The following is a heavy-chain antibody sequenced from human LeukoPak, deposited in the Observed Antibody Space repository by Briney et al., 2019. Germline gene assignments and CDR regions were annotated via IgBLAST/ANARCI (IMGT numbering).Heavy chain of an antibody. V-gene: IGHV1-69*05. CDR3: ARGYCSGDSCFHDAFDI. J-gene: IGHJ3*02. D-gene: IGHD2-15*01. CDR2: IIPIFGAT. Sequence: ASVYVSCKTSGGTFSDFAFSWVRQAPGQGLEWMGRIIPIFGATSYAQNFQGRVSITTDESTSTAYMELRSLRSEDTAVYYCARGYCSGDSCFHDAFDIWGQGTMVTVSS. CDR1: GGTFSDFA.